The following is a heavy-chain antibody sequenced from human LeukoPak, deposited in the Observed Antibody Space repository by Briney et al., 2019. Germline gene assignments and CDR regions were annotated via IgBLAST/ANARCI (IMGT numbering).Heavy chain of an antibody. CDR2: ITGDATST. CDR1: GFTFSTYG. J-gene: IGHJ4*02. CDR3: AKDRRAGSYDY. Sequence: GGSLRLSCAASGFTFSTYGMHWVRQAPGKGLEWVSGITGDATSTYYSDSVKGRFTVSRDNSKNTLYLQMNSLRAEDTAVYYCAKDRRAGSYDYWGQGTLVTVSS. D-gene: IGHD3-10*01. V-gene: IGHV3-23*01.